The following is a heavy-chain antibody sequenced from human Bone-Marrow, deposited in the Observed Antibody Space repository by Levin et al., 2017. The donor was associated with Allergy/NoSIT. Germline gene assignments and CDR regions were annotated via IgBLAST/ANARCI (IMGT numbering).Heavy chain of an antibody. CDR1: GFTFSSYA. CDR2: ISGSGGST. J-gene: IGHJ1*01. V-gene: IGHV3-23*01. D-gene: IGHD6-19*01. Sequence: GGSLRLSCAASGFTFSSYAMSWVRQAPGKGLEWVSAISGSGGSTYYADSVKGRFTISRDNSKNTLYLQMNSLRAEDTAVYYCAKVGPYSSGWGVAEYFQHWGQGTLVTVSS. CDR3: AKVGPYSSGWGVAEYFQH.